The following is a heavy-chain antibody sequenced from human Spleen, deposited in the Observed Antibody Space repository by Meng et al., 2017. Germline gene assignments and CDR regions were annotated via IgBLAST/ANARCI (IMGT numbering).Heavy chain of an antibody. D-gene: IGHD6-6*01. V-gene: IGHV4-39*07. CDR1: GGSISSSSYY. Sequence: SETLSLTCTVSGGSISSSSYYWGWIRQPPGKGLEWIGSIYYSGSTYYNPSLKSLVTISVDTSKNQFSLKLSSVTAADTAVFHCAHSSSASSYGFDYWGQGTPVTVSS. CDR3: AHSSSASSYGFDY. CDR2: IYYSGST. J-gene: IGHJ4*02.